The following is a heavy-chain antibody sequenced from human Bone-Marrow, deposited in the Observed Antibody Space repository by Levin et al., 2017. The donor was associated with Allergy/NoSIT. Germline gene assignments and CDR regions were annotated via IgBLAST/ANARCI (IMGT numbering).Heavy chain of an antibody. Sequence: GGSLRLSCAASGFTFSNAWMSWVRQAPGKGLEWVGRIKSKTDGGTTDYAAPVKGRFTISRDDSKNTLYLQMNSLKTEDTAVYYCTTFDYDILTGYSRYYYYGMDVWGQGTTVTVSS. V-gene: IGHV3-15*01. J-gene: IGHJ6*02. CDR2: IKSKTDGGTT. CDR3: TTFDYDILTGYSRYYYYGMDV. CDR1: GFTFSNAW. D-gene: IGHD3-9*01.